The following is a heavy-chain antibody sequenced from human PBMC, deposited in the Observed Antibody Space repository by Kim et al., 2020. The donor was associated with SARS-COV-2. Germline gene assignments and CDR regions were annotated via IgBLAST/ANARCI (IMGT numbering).Heavy chain of an antibody. D-gene: IGHD1-1*01. J-gene: IGHJ5*01. V-gene: IGHV1-46*01. CDR2: ISPGDGDT. Sequence: ASVKVSCKASGYTFTSYYITWVRQAPGQGLEWMGRISPGDGDTDNAQDFQGRLTLATDTSASRVFMELSSLRFEDTAIYYCARLQRRAGAGGWRYDFMSDLRRPVPGTALDSWGQGTLLTVS. CDR1: GYTFTSYY. CDR3: ARLQRRAGAGGWRYDFMSDLRRPVPGTALDS.